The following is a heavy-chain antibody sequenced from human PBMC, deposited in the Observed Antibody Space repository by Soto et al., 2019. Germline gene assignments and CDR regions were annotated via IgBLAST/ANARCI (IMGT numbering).Heavy chain of an antibody. CDR2: IKQDGSEQ. Sequence: GGSLRLSCAASGFTFSTYWMNWVRQAPGKGLEWVCNIKQDGSEQYYVDSVKGRFTISRDNTKNSLYLQMNSLRVEDTAVYYCARYPDHSLSNGDSFDPWCQRTRVTLSS. CDR3: ARYPDHSLSNGDSFDP. D-gene: IGHD3-16*02. J-gene: IGHJ5*02. V-gene: IGHV3-7*01. CDR1: GFTFSTYW.